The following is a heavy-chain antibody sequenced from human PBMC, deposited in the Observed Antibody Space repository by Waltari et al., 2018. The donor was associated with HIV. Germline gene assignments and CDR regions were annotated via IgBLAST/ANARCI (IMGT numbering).Heavy chain of an antibody. D-gene: IGHD5-12*01. J-gene: IGHJ4*02. CDR2: INPDGGEK. CDR1: GFNFNNYW. Sequence: EVQLVESGGGLVQPGGSLRLSCEASGFNFNNYWMGWASQAAGRGLEWVANINPDGGEKHYVDSGKGRFTVSRDNAENSLFLQMKGLRDEDTAVYFCARQYKYEKSGYRPLDYWGQGTLVTVSS. V-gene: IGHV3-7*01. CDR3: ARQYKYEKSGYRPLDY.